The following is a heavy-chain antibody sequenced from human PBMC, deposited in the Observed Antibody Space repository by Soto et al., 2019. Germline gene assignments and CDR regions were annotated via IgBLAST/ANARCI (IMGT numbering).Heavy chain of an antibody. CDR3: AKQGGKYGIRSFDP. Sequence: PSETLSRTCTVSGGSISSDYWSWIRQSPGKGLEWIGYIYYSGNTKYNPSLESRVTISVDASKNQVSLNLKSVTAADTAVYYCAKQGGKYGIRSFDPWGQGTLVTVSS. CDR1: GGSISSDY. D-gene: IGHD1-1*01. CDR2: IYYSGNT. V-gene: IGHV4-59*08. J-gene: IGHJ5*02.